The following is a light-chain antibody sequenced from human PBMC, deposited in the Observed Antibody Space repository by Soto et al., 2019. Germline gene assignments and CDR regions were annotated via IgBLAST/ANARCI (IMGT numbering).Light chain of an antibody. J-gene: IGKJ1*01. CDR2: GAS. V-gene: IGKV3-20*01. CDR3: QQYGSSPWT. CDR1: QSVSSSY. Sequence: EIVLTQSPGTLSLSPGERATLSCRASQSVSSSYLAWYQQKPGQAPRLLRYGASRRATGIPDRFSGSGSGTDFTLTISRLEPEDFAVYYCQQYGSSPWTFGQGTKVEIK.